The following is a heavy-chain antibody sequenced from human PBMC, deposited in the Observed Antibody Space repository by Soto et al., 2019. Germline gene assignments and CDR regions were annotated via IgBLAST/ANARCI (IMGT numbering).Heavy chain of an antibody. CDR2: IYPGDSDT. J-gene: IGHJ2*01. Sequence: GAGLTSSGERSGNSFNAYSVGCVRQLPVKSLEWMGIIYPGDSDTRYSPSFQGQVTISADKSISTAYVQWSSLKASDTAIYYCDSARRGRIYVPTQGTSDL. CDR3: DSARRGRIYVPTQGTSDL. V-gene: IGHV5-51*01. CDR1: GNSFNAYS. D-gene: IGHD3-10*01.